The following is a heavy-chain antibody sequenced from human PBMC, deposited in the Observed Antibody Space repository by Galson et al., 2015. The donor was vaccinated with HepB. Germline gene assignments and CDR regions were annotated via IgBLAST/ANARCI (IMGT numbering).Heavy chain of an antibody. CDR3: ARAGPASIQVWFDP. CDR1: GGSISSYY. V-gene: IGHV4-34*01. CDR2: INHSGST. J-gene: IGHJ5*02. Sequence: SETLSLTCTVSGGSISSYYWSWIRQPPGKGLEWIGEINHSGSTNYNPSLKSRVTISVDTSKNQFSLKLSSVTAADTAVYYCARAGPASIQVWFDPWGQGTLVTVSS.